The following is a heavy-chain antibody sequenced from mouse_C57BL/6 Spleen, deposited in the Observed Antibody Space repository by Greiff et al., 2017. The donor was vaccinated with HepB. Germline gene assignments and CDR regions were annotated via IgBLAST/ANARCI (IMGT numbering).Heavy chain of an antibody. CDR1: GYTFTDYT. V-gene: IGHV1-18*01. J-gene: IGHJ3*01. Sequence: EVQLQQSGPELVKPGASVKIPCKASGYTFTDYTMDWVKQSQGKSLEWIGEINPNNGGIIYNQKFKGKATLTVDKSSSTAYMGLRSLTSEDTAVYYCERVDDYDLSFAYWGQGTLVTVSA. CDR3: ERVDDYDLSFAY. D-gene: IGHD2-4*01. CDR2: INPNNGGI.